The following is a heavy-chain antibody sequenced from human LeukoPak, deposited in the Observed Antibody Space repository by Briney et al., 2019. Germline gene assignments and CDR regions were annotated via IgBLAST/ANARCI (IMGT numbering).Heavy chain of an antibody. J-gene: IGHJ5*02. Sequence: PGGSLRLSCAASGITFEKYGMSWVRQVPGKGLEWVAGINWNGGSTDYAASMKGRFTISRDNAKNSLYLQMNSLRVEDTALYHCARDYYSDTTGPHGRFDPWGQGTQVIVSS. V-gene: IGHV3-20*01. CDR2: INWNGGST. CDR3: ARDYYSDTTGPHGRFDP. D-gene: IGHD3-22*01. CDR1: GITFEKYG.